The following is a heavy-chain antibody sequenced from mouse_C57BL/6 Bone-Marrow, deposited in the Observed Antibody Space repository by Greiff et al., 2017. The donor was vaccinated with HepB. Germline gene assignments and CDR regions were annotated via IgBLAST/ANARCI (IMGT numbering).Heavy chain of an antibody. Sequence: VQLQQSGAELARPGASVKMSCKASGYTFTSYTMHWVKQRPGQGLEWIGYINPSSGYTKYNQKFKGKATLTADKSSSTAYMQLSSLTSEDSAVYYCARRGFYYGSSYWYFDVWGTGTTVTVSS. V-gene: IGHV1-4*01. CDR1: GYTFTSYT. CDR3: ARRGFYYGSSYWYFDV. J-gene: IGHJ1*03. D-gene: IGHD1-1*01. CDR2: INPSSGYT.